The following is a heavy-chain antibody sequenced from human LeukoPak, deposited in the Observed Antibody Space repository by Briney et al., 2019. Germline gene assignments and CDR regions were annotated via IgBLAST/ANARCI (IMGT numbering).Heavy chain of an antibody. CDR2: IYHSGST. Sequence: SETLSLTCAVSGGSISSSYWWTWVRQPPGKGLEWIGEIYHSGSTNYNPSLKSRLTISVDKSKNQFSLKLTSVTAADTAVYYCARDRASPYWGQGTLVTVSS. CDR1: GGSISSSYW. J-gene: IGHJ4*02. CDR3: ARDRASPY. V-gene: IGHV4-4*02.